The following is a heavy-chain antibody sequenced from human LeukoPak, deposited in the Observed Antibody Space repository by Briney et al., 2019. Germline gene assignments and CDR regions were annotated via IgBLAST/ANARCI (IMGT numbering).Heavy chain of an antibody. D-gene: IGHD5-12*01. CDR3: ARVDIVTTGIGQVEYYFDY. Sequence: ASVKVSCKAFDYTFTSYGITWVRQAPGQGLEWMGWISAHSGNTNYAQKFQGRVTMTTDTSTRTAYMEVRSLRSDDTAVYYCARVDIVTTGIGQVEYYFDYWGQGTLVTVSS. CDR1: DYTFTSYG. CDR2: ISAHSGNT. V-gene: IGHV1-18*04. J-gene: IGHJ4*02.